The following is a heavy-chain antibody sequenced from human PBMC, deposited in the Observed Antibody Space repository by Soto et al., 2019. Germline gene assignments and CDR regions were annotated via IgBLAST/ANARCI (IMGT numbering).Heavy chain of an antibody. Sequence: PSETLSLTCSVSGGSISSGDYYWSWIRQPPGKGLEWIGYIYYSGSTYYNPSLKSRVTISVDTSKNQFSLKLSSVTAADTAVYYCARPICSGGSCYFDYWGQGTLVTVSS. CDR2: IYYSGST. D-gene: IGHD2-15*01. CDR3: ARPICSGGSCYFDY. V-gene: IGHV4-30-4*01. J-gene: IGHJ4*02. CDR1: GGSISSGDYY.